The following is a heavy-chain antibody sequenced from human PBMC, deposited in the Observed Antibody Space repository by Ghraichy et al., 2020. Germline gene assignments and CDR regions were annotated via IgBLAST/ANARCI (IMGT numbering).Heavy chain of an antibody. J-gene: IGHJ5*02. Sequence: ESLNISCTVSGYSISSGYYWGWIRQPPGKGLEWIGSIYHSGSTYYNPSLKSRVTISVDTSKNQFSLKLSSVTAADTAVYYCARNRDWFDPWGQGTLVTVSS. CDR2: IYHSGST. D-gene: IGHD1-14*01. V-gene: IGHV4-38-2*02. CDR1: GYSISSGYY. CDR3: ARNRDWFDP.